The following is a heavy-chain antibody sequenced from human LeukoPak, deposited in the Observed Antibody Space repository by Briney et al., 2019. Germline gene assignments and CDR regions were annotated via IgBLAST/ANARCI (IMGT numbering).Heavy chain of an antibody. J-gene: IGHJ4*02. CDR2: IWYDGSNK. D-gene: IGHD3-22*01. V-gene: IGHV3-33*08. Sequence: GGSLRLSCAASGFTFNTYTMNWVRQAPGKGLEWVAVIWYDGSNKYYADSVKGRFTISRDNSKNTLYLQMNSLRVEDTAVYHCARAGDSSGYYYGDWGQGTLVTVSS. CDR3: ARAGDSSGYYYGD. CDR1: GFTFNTYT.